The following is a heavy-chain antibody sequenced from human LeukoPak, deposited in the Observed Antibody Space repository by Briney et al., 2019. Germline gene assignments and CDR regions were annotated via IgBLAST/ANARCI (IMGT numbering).Heavy chain of an antibody. CDR1: GGSISSGGYS. CDR3: ARGVSDYVGFVVRHYFDY. CDR2: IYYSGST. Sequence: PSETLSLTCAVSGGSISSGGYSWSWIRQPPGKGLEWIGYIYYSGSTYYNPSLKSRVAISVDTSKNQFSLKLSSVTAADTAVYYCARGVSDYVGFVVRHYFDYWGQGTLVTVSS. D-gene: IGHD4-23*01. J-gene: IGHJ4*02. V-gene: IGHV4-30-4*07.